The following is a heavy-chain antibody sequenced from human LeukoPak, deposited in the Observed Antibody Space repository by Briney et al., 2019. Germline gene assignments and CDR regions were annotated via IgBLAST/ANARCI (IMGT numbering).Heavy chain of an antibody. CDR2: INSDGSST. D-gene: IGHD5-18*01. J-gene: IGHJ4*02. CDR1: GFTFSNYW. Sequence: PGGSLRLSCAASGFTFSNYWMHWVRQAPGKGLVWVSRINSDGSSTTYADSVKGRFTISRDNAKNTLYLQTNSLRAEDTAVYYCAREGRGYSYAFDYWGQGTLVTVSS. CDR3: AREGRGYSYAFDY. V-gene: IGHV3-74*01.